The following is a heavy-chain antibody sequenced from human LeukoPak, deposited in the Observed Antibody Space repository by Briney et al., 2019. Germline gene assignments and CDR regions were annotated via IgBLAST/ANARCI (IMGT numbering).Heavy chain of an antibody. CDR1: GFTFSRNG. Sequence: GGTLRLSCAASGFTFSRNGMTWVRQAPGKGLEWVSAISGSGGNTYYADSVKGRFTISRDNSKNTLYLQMNSLRADDTALYYCAKHYYDSTGYATFDYWGQGTLVTVSS. V-gene: IGHV3-23*01. D-gene: IGHD3-22*01. J-gene: IGHJ4*02. CDR2: ISGSGGNT. CDR3: AKHYYDSTGYATFDY.